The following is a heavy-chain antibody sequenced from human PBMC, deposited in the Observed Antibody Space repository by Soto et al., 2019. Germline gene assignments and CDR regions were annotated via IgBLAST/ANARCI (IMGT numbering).Heavy chain of an antibody. D-gene: IGHD6-6*01. CDR2: IDPSDSYT. J-gene: IGHJ4*02. V-gene: IGHV5-10-1*04. CDR1: GYSFTRYW. Sequence: GESLNISCKGSGYSFTRYWVSWVRQMPGKGLEWMGRIDPSDSYTNYSPSFQGQVTISVDKSISTAYLQWRSLKASDSAMYYCERRPEYSSSVYFDYWGQGTLVTVSS. CDR3: ERRPEYSSSVYFDY.